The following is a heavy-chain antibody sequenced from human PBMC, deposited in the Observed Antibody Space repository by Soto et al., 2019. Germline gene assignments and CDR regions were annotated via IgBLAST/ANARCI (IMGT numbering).Heavy chain of an antibody. CDR1: GGSVGSSSYY. CDR3: ARHASRGYSSSWYFED. V-gene: IGHV4-39*01. J-gene: IGHJ4*02. D-gene: IGHD6-13*01. Sequence: ETLSLTCNVSGGSVGSSSYYWGWIRQAPGKGLEWIVSTYYSAGTYYNPSLKSRVTTSLDASKNQFSLTVISVTAADTAIYYCARHASRGYSSSWYFEDWGQGTPVTVSS. CDR2: TYYSAGT.